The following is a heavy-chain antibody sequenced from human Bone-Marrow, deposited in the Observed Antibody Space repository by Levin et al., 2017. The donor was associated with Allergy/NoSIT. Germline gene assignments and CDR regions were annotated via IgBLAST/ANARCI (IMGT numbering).Heavy chain of an antibody. D-gene: IGHD6-25*01. CDR2: IYTSGST. V-gene: IGHV4-61*02. CDR3: ARVRDLGGAEYFQH. Sequence: SETLSLTCTVSGGSISSGSYYWSWIRQPAGKGLEWIGRIYTSGSTNYNPSLKSRVTISVDTSKNQFSLKLSSVTAADTAVYYCARVRDLGGAEYFQHWGQGTLVTVSS. J-gene: IGHJ1*01. CDR1: GGSISSGSYY.